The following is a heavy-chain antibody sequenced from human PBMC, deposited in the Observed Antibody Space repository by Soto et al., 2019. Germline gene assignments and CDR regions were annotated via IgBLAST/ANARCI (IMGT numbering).Heavy chain of an antibody. D-gene: IGHD5-12*01. CDR1: VGSLFVDY. V-gene: IGHV4-4*07. Sequence: PSETLSLTCTFSVGSLFVDYCTWIRQPAGGGLEWIGRINSDGNTNYSPSLKSRVTMSVDSSRKHFSLNLTSVTAADTASYFCARARRLENWFDPWGPGIQVTVSS. CDR3: ARARRLENWFDP. J-gene: IGHJ5*02. CDR2: INSDGNT.